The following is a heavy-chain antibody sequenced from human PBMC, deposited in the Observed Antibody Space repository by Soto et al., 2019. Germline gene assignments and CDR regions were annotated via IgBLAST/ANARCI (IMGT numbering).Heavy chain of an antibody. D-gene: IGHD4-17*01. Sequence: LSLTCSVSGGSLTSNSYYWGWIRQPPGKGLEWIGSFYYSQSTYFNPSLKSRVTISVETSKNQYSLKLSAVTAADTAVYYCARRSTVTYDYWGQGILVTVSS. CDR2: FYYSQST. J-gene: IGHJ4*02. V-gene: IGHV4-39*07. CDR3: ARRSTVTYDY. CDR1: GGSLTSNSYY.